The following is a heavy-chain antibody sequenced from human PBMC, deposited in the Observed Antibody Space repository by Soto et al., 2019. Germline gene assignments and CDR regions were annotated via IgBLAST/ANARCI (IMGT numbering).Heavy chain of an antibody. CDR1: GGSFSGYY. CDR2: INHRGST. CDR3: ARDGFCTSTTCRVGNWFDP. Sequence: QVQLQQWGAGLLKPSETLSLTCVVYGGSFSGYYWSWIRQSPGKGLEWIGGINHRGSTNYNPSLESRVTISVDTSKNQFSLKLPSVTAADTAMYYRARDGFCTSTTCRVGNWFDPWGQGTLVTVSS. D-gene: IGHD2-2*01. V-gene: IGHV4-34*01. J-gene: IGHJ5*02.